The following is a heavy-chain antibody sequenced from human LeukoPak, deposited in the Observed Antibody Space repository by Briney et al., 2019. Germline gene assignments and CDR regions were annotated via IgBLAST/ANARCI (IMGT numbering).Heavy chain of an antibody. CDR3: AELGITMIGGV. V-gene: IGHV3-48*03. Sequence: GGSLRLSCAASGFTFSSYEMNWVLQAPGKGLEWVSYISSSGSTIYYADSVKSRFTISRDNAKNSLYLQMNSLRAEDTAVYYCAELGITMIGGVWGKGITVTISS. CDR1: GFTFSSYE. J-gene: IGHJ6*04. D-gene: IGHD3-10*02. CDR2: ISSSGSTI.